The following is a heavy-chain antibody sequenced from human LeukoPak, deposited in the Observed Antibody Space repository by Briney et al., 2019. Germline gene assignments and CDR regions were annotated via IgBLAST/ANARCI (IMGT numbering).Heavy chain of an antibody. D-gene: IGHD1-1*01. CDR1: GGSLSGYY. J-gene: IGHJ6*03. CDR2: IDHSGST. CDR3: ASQVRLERRYYYYLMDV. Sequence: LETLSLTCAVYGGSLSGYYWSWIRQPPAKGVEWIGEIDHSGSTNYNTSLKSRVTISLDTPKNQFSLKLSSVTAADTAVYYCASQVRLERRYYYYLMDVWGEGTTVTVSS. V-gene: IGHV4-34*01.